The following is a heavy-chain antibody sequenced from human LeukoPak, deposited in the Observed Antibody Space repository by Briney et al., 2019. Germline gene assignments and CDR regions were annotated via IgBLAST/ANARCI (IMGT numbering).Heavy chain of an antibody. CDR2: IYYSGST. Sequence: SETLSLTCTVSGGSISSSSYYWGWIRQPPGKGLEWIGSIYYSGSTYYNPSLKSRVTISVDTSKNQFSLKLSSVTAADTAVYYCARLRGGYDAFDIWGQGTMVTVSS. CDR1: GGSISSSSYY. CDR3: ARLRGGYDAFDI. J-gene: IGHJ3*02. D-gene: IGHD3-16*01. V-gene: IGHV4-39*01.